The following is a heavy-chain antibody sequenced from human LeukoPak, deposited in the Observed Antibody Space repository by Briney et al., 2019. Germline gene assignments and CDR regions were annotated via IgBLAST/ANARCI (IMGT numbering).Heavy chain of an antibody. V-gene: IGHV3-23*01. Sequence: GGSLRLSCAASGFTFSSYAMSWVRQAPGKGLEWVSAISGSGGSTYYADSVKGRFTISRDNSKNTLYLQMNSLRAEDTAVYYCAKDGSEYYYGSGSYCYYFDYWGQGTLVAVSS. J-gene: IGHJ4*02. CDR1: GFTFSSYA. D-gene: IGHD3-10*01. CDR3: AKDGSEYYYGSGSYCYYFDY. CDR2: ISGSGGST.